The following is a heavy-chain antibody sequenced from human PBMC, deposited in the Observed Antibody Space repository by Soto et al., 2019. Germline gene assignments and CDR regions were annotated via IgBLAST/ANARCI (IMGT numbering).Heavy chain of an antibody. V-gene: IGHV1-69*02. CDR3: ARGPTVTTPKYYYYMDV. Sequence: QVQLVQSGAEVKKPGSSVKVSCKASGGTFSSYTISWVRQAPGQGLEWMGRIIPNLGIANYAQKFQGRVTITADKSTSTAYMELSSLRSEDTAVYYCARGPTVTTPKYYYYMDVWGKGTTVTVSS. CDR1: GGTFSSYT. CDR2: IIPNLGIA. D-gene: IGHD4-17*01. J-gene: IGHJ6*03.